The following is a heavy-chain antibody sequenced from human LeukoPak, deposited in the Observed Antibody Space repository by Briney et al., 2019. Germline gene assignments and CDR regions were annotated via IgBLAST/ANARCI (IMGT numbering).Heavy chain of an antibody. CDR1: GFTFSNYA. D-gene: IGHD5-18*01. Sequence: GGSLRLSCAASGFTFSNYAMSWVRQAPGKGLEWVSAISESGTGTYYADSVKGRFTISRDNSKNTLSLQMNSLRAEDTAVYYCAKDIAQGYTFGSIEEDFWGQGTLVTVSS. V-gene: IGHV3-23*01. CDR2: ISESGTGT. J-gene: IGHJ4*02. CDR3: AKDIAQGYTFGSIEEDF.